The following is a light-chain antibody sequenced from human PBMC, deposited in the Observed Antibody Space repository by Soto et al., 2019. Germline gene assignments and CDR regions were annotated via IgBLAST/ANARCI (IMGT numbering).Light chain of an antibody. J-gene: IGKJ2*01. CDR2: GAS. CDR3: QQYNNWPPYT. CDR1: QSVSSN. Sequence: TQSPSSLSVSPGERATLSCRARQSVSSNLAWYQQKPGQAPRLLIYGASTRATGIPARFSGSGSGTEFTLTISSLQSEDFAVYYCQQYNNWPPYTFGQGTKLEIK. V-gene: IGKV3-15*01.